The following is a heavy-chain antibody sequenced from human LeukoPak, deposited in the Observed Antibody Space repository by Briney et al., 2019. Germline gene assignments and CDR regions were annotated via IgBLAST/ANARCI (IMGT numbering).Heavy chain of an antibody. D-gene: IGHD6-19*01. Sequence: GASVEVSCKASGYTFTSYTIHWVRQAPGQRLECMGWINAGNGNTKYSQMFQGRVTITRDTSASTAYMELTSLTSEDTAVYYCARDSSGWGGRFDPWGQGTLVTVSS. CDR2: INAGNGNT. J-gene: IGHJ5*02. CDR1: GYTFTSYT. CDR3: ARDSSGWGGRFDP. V-gene: IGHV1-3*01.